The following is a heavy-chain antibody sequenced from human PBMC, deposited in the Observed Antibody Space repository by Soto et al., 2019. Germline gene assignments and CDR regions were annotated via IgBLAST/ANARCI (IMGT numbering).Heavy chain of an antibody. CDR2: IYYSGTTT. CDR3: ACLCGSYAVPHFDY. J-gene: IGHJ4*02. Sequence: SETLSLTCTVSGGSISSSSYYWGWIRQPPGKGLEWMGYIYYSGTTTNYNPSLKSRVTLSVDTSKNQFSLKLSSVTAADTAVYYCACLCGSYAVPHFDYWGQATLVTV. V-gene: IGHV4-61*05. CDR1: GGSISSSSYY. D-gene: IGHD1-26*01.